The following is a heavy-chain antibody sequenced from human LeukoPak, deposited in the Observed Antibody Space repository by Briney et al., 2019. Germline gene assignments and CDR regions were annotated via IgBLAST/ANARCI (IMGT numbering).Heavy chain of an antibody. D-gene: IGHD6-13*01. CDR2: ISYDGSNK. Sequence: GSLRLSCAASGFTFSSYAMHWVRQAPGKGLEWVAVISYDGSNKYYADSVKGRFTISRDNSKNTLYLQMNSLRAEDTAVYYCARDRRKYSSSWYDAFDIWGQGTMVTVSS. CDR3: ARDRRKYSSSWYDAFDI. CDR1: GFTFSSYA. V-gene: IGHV3-30*04. J-gene: IGHJ3*02.